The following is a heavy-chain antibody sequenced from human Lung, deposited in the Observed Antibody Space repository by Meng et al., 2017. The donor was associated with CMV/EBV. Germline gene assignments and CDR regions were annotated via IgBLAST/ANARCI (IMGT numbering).Heavy chain of an antibody. CDR1: GGSVSSGSYY. V-gene: IGHV4-61*01. CDR3: ARGGGTTVAPTLDY. Sequence: SGGSVSSGSYYWSWIRQPPGKTLEWIGYIYYSGGTNYNSSLKGRVIISADTSKNQFSLKLSSVTAADTAVYYCARGGGTTVAPTLDYWGQGTLVTVSS. D-gene: IGHD4-23*01. CDR2: IYYSGGT. J-gene: IGHJ4*02.